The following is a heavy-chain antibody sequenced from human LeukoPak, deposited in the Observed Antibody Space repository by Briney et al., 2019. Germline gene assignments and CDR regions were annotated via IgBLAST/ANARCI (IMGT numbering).Heavy chain of an antibody. Sequence: GESLKISCKGSGYRFTSYWIGWVRQMPGKGLEWMGIIYPGDSDTRYSPSFQGQVTISADKSFSTAYLQWSGLKASDTAMYYCARLVGDYYDSSGYSPVGAFDIWGQGTMVTVSS. CDR2: IYPGDSDT. J-gene: IGHJ3*02. V-gene: IGHV5-51*01. CDR1: GYRFTSYW. D-gene: IGHD3-22*01. CDR3: ARLVGDYYDSSGYSPVGAFDI.